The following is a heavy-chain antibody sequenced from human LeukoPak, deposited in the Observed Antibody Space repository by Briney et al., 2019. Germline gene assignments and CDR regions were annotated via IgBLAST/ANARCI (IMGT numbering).Heavy chain of an antibody. D-gene: IGHD3/OR15-3a*01. CDR2: ISGSGGST. CDR1: GFTFSSYA. V-gene: IGHV3-23*01. J-gene: IGHJ4*02. Sequence: PGGSLRLSCAASGFTFSSYAMSWVRQAPGKGLEWVLAISGSGGSTYYTDSVKGRFTISRDNSKNTLYLQMNSLTAEDTAVYYCAKNRLKSYPWTDFDYWGQGTLVTVSS. CDR3: AKNRLKSYPWTDFDY.